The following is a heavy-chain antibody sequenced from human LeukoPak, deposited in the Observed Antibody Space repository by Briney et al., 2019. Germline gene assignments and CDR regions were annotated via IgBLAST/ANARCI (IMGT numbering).Heavy chain of an antibody. CDR3: ARDRAVADGRLYY. Sequence: PGESLRLSCAGSGFTVSSNYMSWVRQAPGKGLEWVSVIYSGDSTYYADSVKGGFIISRDNSKNTVYLQMNSLRAEDTAVYYCARDRAVADGRLYYWGQGTLVTVSS. CDR2: IYSGDST. CDR1: GFTVSSNY. V-gene: IGHV3-66*01. D-gene: IGHD6-19*01. J-gene: IGHJ4*02.